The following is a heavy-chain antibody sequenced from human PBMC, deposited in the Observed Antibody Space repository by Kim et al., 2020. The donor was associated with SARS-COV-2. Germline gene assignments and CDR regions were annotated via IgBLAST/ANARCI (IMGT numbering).Heavy chain of an antibody. J-gene: IGHJ6*02. V-gene: IGHV3-23*01. CDR3: AKEDYYDSSGYYYYYYGMDV. D-gene: IGHD3-22*01. CDR2: ISGSGGST. Sequence: GGSLRLSCAASGFTFSSYAMSWVRQAPGKGLEWVSAISGSGGSTYYADSVKGRFTISRDNSKNTLYLQMNSLRAEDTAVYYCAKEDYYDSSGYYYYYYGMDVWGQGTTVTVSS. CDR1: GFTFSSYA.